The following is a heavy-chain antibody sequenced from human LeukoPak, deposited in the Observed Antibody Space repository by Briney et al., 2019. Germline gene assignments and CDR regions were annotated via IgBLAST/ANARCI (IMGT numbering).Heavy chain of an antibody. CDR2: IYSGGIT. CDR3: ARGTVTPGADYMDV. D-gene: IGHD4-11*01. CDR1: GFSVTSNY. Sequence: GGSLRLSCAASGFSVTSNYMSWVRQAPGKGLEWVAVIYSGGITSYADSVKSRFTISRDTSKNTVYLQMNSLRAEDTAMYYCARGTVTPGADYMDVWGKGTTVTISS. J-gene: IGHJ6*03. V-gene: IGHV3-66*01.